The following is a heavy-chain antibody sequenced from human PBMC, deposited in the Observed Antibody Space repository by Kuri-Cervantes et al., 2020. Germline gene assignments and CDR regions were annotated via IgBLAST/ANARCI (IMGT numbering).Heavy chain of an antibody. Sequence: GESLKISCAASGFTVSSNYMSWVRQAPGKGLEWVSYISSSGSTIYYADSVKGRFTISRDSAKNSLYLQMNSLRAEDTAVYYCARGGSYYDFWSGYYCYGMDVWGQGTTVTVSS. CDR2: ISSSGSTI. V-gene: IGHV3-11*01. D-gene: IGHD3-3*01. CDR3: ARGGSYYDFWSGYYCYGMDV. CDR1: GFTVSSNY. J-gene: IGHJ6*02.